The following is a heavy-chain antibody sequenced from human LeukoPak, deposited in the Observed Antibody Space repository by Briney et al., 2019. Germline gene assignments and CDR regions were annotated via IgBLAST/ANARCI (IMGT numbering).Heavy chain of an antibody. CDR1: AFTFSNYW. V-gene: IGHV3-7*01. D-gene: IGHD6-6*01. CDR3: ARVGIAARTIWFDP. J-gene: IGHJ5*02. Sequence: TGGSLRLSCAASAFTFSNYWMSWVRQAPGKGLEWVANIKQDGNERYYVDSVKGRFTISRDNAKNSLYLQMNSLSAEDTALYYCARVGIAARTIWFDPWGQGTLVTVSS. CDR2: IKQDGNER.